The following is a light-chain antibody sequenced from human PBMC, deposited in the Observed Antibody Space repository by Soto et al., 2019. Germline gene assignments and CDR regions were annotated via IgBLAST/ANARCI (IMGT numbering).Light chain of an antibody. CDR3: QQYGSSPPIT. V-gene: IGKV3-20*01. CDR2: GAS. J-gene: IGKJ5*01. CDR1: QSVSSTY. Sequence: EIVLTQSPGTLSLSPGERATLSCRASQSVSSTYLAWYQQKPGQAPRLLIYGASSRATGIPDRFSGGGSGTDFTLTISRLEPEDFAVYYCQQYGSSPPITFGQGTRVVIK.